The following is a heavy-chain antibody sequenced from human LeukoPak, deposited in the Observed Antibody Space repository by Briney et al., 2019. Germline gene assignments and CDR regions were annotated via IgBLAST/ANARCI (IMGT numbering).Heavy chain of an antibody. CDR1: GDSISNSAYH. CDR3: ARAPLAYQPVVLFEN. J-gene: IGHJ1*01. Sequence: PSETLSLTCTVSGDSISNSAYHWGWIRQPPGKGLDYIGRISYTGSTYYNPSLKSRVTISVDTSKNQFSLKLSSVTAADTAFYYCARAPLAYQPVVLFENWGQGTLVTVSS. V-gene: IGHV4-39*07. CDR2: ISYTGST. D-gene: IGHD2-2*01.